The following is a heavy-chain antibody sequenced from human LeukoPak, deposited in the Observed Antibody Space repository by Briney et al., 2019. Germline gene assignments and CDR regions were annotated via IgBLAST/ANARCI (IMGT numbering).Heavy chain of an antibody. CDR1: GFTFSDYY. Sequence: GGSLRLSCAASGFTFSDYYVNWIRQAPGKGLEWISSISGSGYTIYYADSVKGRFTISRDNAKNSLYLQMNLLRAGDTAVYYCGREWGGYSYYYMDVWGKGTTVTVSS. D-gene: IGHD3-16*01. CDR3: GREWGGYSYYYMDV. V-gene: IGHV3-11*01. CDR2: ISGSGYTI. J-gene: IGHJ6*03.